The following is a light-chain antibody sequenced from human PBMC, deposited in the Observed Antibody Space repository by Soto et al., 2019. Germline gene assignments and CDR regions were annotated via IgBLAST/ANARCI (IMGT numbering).Light chain of an antibody. CDR1: QGISSY. J-gene: IGKJ2*01. CDR2: AAS. CDR3: QQLA. Sequence: DIQLTQSPSFLSASVGDRVTITCRASQGISSYLAWYQQKPWKAPKLLIYAASTLQSGVPSRFSGSGSGTEFTLTISSLQPEDFATYYCQQLAFGQGTKLEIK. V-gene: IGKV1-9*01.